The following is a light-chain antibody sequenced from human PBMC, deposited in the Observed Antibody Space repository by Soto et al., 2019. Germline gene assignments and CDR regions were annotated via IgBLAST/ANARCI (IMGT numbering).Light chain of an antibody. J-gene: IGKJ5*01. CDR3: QQSYNTPIT. CDR1: RTIDNY. V-gene: IGKV1-39*01. CDR2: ATS. Sequence: DIQMTQSPSSLSASLGDRVTITYRASRTIDNYLTWYQQKPGRAPELLVYATSSLHSGVPSRFTGGGSGTHFTLTISGLQPEDFATYFCQQSYNTPITFGQGTRLEIK.